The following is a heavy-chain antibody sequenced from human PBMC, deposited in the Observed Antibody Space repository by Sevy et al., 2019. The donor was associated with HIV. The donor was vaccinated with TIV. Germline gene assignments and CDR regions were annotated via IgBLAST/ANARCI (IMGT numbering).Heavy chain of an antibody. J-gene: IGHJ4*02. CDR2: IKSKIDGETT. Sequence: GESLKISCAVSGLTFNNAWMNWVRQAPGTGLQWVGLIKSKIDGETTDYAAPVKGRFTISRDDSKNTLFLQMNSLKIEDTAVYYCATAPGYYDSAPFDYWGPGTLVTVSS. V-gene: IGHV3-15*01. CDR3: ATAPGYYDSAPFDY. D-gene: IGHD3-9*01. CDR1: GLTFNNAW.